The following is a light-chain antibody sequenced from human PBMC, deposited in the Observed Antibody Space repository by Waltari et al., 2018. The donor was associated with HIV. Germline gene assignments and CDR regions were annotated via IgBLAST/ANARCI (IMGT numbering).Light chain of an antibody. CDR2: YAS. V-gene: IGLV3-21*04. CDR1: NIGSKS. J-gene: IGLJ2*01. Sequence: SYVLTQPPSVSVAPGKTARITCGGNNIGSKSVHWYQQKPGQAPVLVIYYASDRPSGIPERFSGSNSGNTATLTISRVEAGDEADYYGQVWDSSSDHQVFGGGTKLTVL. CDR3: QVWDSSSDHQV.